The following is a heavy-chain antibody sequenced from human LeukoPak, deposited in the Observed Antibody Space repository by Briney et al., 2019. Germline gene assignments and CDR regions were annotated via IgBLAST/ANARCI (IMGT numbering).Heavy chain of an antibody. V-gene: IGHV3-21*01. D-gene: IGHD3-10*01. CDR2: ISSSSNDI. CDR3: AIIRGRNS. J-gene: IGHJ4*02. Sequence: GGSLTLSCVVSGLTFTSYTMDWVRQAPGKGLEWLSSISSSSNDIYYADSVRGRFTISRDNAKNSVLLQMNSLRAEDTALYYCAIIRGRNSWGQGTLVTVSS. CDR1: GLTFTSYT.